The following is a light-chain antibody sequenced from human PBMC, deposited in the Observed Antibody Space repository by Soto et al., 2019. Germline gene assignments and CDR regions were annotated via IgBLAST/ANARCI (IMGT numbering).Light chain of an antibody. CDR3: QQYNNWPPIT. CDR1: ETISSL. J-gene: IGKJ5*01. CDR2: DTS. V-gene: IGKV3D-15*01. Sequence: EVVLTQSPATLSLPPGERATLSCRASETISSLLAWYQQRPGQPPRLLIYDTSNRATGIPARFSGSGSGTEFTLTISSLQSEDFAVYYCQQYNNWPPITFGQGTLLEIK.